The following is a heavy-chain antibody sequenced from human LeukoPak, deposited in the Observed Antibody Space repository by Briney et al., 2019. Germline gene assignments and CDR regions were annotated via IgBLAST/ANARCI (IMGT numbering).Heavy chain of an antibody. Sequence: GGSLRLSCVASGFTISTYWMNWVRQSPGKGLEWVAHIKQDGSDKYYVDSVKGRFTISRDNAKNSLYLQVNSLRAEDTAVYYCARGGKIAGYYYFYMDVWGKGTTVIVSS. CDR3: ARGGKIAGYYYFYMDV. J-gene: IGHJ6*03. V-gene: IGHV3-7*01. CDR1: GFTISTYW. CDR2: IKQDGSDK. D-gene: IGHD2/OR15-2a*01.